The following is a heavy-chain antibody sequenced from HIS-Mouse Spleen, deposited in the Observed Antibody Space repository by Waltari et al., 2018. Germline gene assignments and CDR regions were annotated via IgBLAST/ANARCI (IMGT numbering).Heavy chain of an antibody. CDR3: ARDRGQWLANDAFDI. CDR2: IGSSSSYI. D-gene: IGHD6-19*01. J-gene: IGHJ3*02. Sequence: EVQLVESGGGLVKPGGSLRLSCAASGFTFSSYSMNWVRQAPGKGLEWVSSIGSSSSYIYYADSVKGRFTISRDNAKNSLYLQMNSLRAEDTAVYYCARDRGQWLANDAFDIWGQGTMVTVSS. V-gene: IGHV3-21*01. CDR1: GFTFSSYS.